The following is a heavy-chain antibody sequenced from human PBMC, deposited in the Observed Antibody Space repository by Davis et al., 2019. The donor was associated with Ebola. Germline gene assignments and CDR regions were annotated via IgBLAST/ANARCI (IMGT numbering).Heavy chain of an antibody. J-gene: IGHJ6*02. V-gene: IGHV4-59*01. CDR2: IYSSGSS. D-gene: IGHD2-2*01. Sequence: SETLSLTCTVSGNSINTAYWSWIRQPPGMGLEWIGYIYSSGSSTYNPSLRGRVTISRDLSKNQFSLKLSSVTAADTAVNYCARGPTSTSSYGLDVWGQGTTVSVSS. CDR3: ARGPTSTSSYGLDV. CDR1: GNSINTAY.